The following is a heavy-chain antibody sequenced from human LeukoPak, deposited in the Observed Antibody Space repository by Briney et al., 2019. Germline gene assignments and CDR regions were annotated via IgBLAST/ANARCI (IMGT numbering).Heavy chain of an antibody. CDR3: AKDTGAAAAAEFDY. J-gene: IGHJ4*02. D-gene: IGHD6-13*01. CDR2: INSDGSST. CDR1: GFTFSNYW. V-gene: IGHV3-74*01. Sequence: PGGSLRLSCEASGFTFSNYWMHWVRQAPGKGLVWVSRINSDGSSTTYADSVKGRFTISRDNAKNTLYLQMNSLRAEDMALYYCAKDTGAAAAAEFDYWGQGTLVTVSS.